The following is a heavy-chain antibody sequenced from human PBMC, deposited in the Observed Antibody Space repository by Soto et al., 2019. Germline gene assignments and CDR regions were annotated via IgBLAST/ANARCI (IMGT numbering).Heavy chain of an antibody. J-gene: IGHJ4*02. CDR3: AKGTGYDREPYYFDY. D-gene: IGHD5-12*01. CDR2: ISGSGGST. V-gene: IGHV3-23*01. Sequence: LSLTCAASGFTFSSYAMSWVRQAPGKGLEWVSAISGSGGSTYYADSVKGRFTISRDNSKNTLYLQMNSLRAEDTAVYYCAKGTGYDREPYYFDYWGQGTLVTVSS. CDR1: GFTFSSYA.